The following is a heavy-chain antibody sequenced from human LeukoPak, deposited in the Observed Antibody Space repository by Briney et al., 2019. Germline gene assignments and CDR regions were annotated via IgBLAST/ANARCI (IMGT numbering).Heavy chain of an antibody. CDR3: AKEVLDDNWITIDY. CDR1: GCTFSDYG. V-gene: IGHV3-23*01. CDR2: INASGGSA. D-gene: IGHD1-1*01. Sequence: GGSLRLSCAASGCTFSDYGMSWVRQAPGKGLEWVTGINASGGSAYADSVKGRFTISRDNSKNTLYMQMNSLRAEDTALYYCAKEVLDDNWITIDYWGQGILVSVSS. J-gene: IGHJ4*02.